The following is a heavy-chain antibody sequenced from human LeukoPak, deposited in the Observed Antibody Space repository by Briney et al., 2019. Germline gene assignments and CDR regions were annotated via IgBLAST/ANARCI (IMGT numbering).Heavy chain of an antibody. CDR2: ISSNGGST. Sequence: PGGSLRLSCSAPGFTFSSYAMHWVRQAPGKGLEYVSAISSNGGSTYYADSVKGRFTISRDNSKNTLYLQMSSLRAEDTAVYYCVKNPVSNYDIPGGHYFDYWGQGTLVTVSS. CDR3: VKNPVSNYDIPGGHYFDY. D-gene: IGHD3-9*01. CDR1: GFTFSSYA. J-gene: IGHJ4*02. V-gene: IGHV3-64D*06.